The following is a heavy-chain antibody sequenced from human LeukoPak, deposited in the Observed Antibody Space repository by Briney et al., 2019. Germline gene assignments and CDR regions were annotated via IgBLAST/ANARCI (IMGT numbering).Heavy chain of an antibody. V-gene: IGHV7-4-1*02. D-gene: IGHD5-24*01. CDR2: INTNTGNP. CDR1: GYTFTSYA. Sequence: ASVKVSCKASGYTFTSYAMNWVRQAPGQGLEWMGWINTNTGNPTYAQGFTGRFVFSLDTSVSTAYLQISSLKAEDIAVYYCAREGRDGYNYAFDIWGQGTMVTVSS. J-gene: IGHJ3*02. CDR3: AREGRDGYNYAFDI.